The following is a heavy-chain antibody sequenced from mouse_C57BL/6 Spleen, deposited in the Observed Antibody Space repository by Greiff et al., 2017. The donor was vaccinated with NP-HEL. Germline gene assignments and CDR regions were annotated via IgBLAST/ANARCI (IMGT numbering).Heavy chain of an antibody. D-gene: IGHD1-1*01. Sequence: EVNVVESGGGLVKPGGSLKLSCAASGFTFSDYGMHWVRQAPEKGLEWVAYISSGSSTIYYADTVKGRFTISRDNAKNTLFLQMTSLRSEDTAMYYCARALVVAFDYWGQGTTLTVSS. CDR2: ISSGSSTI. J-gene: IGHJ2*01. CDR1: GFTFSDYG. CDR3: ARALVVAFDY. V-gene: IGHV5-17*01.